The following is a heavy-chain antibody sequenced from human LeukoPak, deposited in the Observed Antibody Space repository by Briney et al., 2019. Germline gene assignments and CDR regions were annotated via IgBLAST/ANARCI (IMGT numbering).Heavy chain of an antibody. CDR1: GGSISSYY. V-gene: IGHV4-59*01. Sequence: PSETLSLTCTVSGGSISSYYWSWIRQPPGKGLEWIGYIYYSGSTSYNPSLKSRVTISVDTSKKQFSLKLSAVTAADTAFYYCARYIVSYPHDAFDIWGQGTMVTVSS. CDR2: IYYSGST. J-gene: IGHJ3*02. CDR3: ARYIVSYPHDAFDI. D-gene: IGHD1-26*01.